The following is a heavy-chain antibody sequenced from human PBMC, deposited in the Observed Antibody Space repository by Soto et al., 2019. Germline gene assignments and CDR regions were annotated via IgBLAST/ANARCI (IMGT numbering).Heavy chain of an antibody. V-gene: IGHV4-59*01. CDR1: GGSISSYY. CDR2: IYYSGST. Sequence: SETLSLTCTVSGGSISSYYWSWIRQPPGKGLEWIGYIYYSGSTNYNPSLKSRVTISVDTSKNQFSLKLSSVTAADTAVYYWARVALTTKGSGSYYPTTYYYYYMDVWGKGTTVTVSS. CDR3: ARVALTTKGSGSYYPTTYYYYYMDV. D-gene: IGHD3-10*01. J-gene: IGHJ6*03.